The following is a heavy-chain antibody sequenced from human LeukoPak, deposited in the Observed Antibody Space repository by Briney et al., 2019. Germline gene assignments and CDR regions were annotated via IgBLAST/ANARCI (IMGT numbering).Heavy chain of an antibody. Sequence: SETLSLTCTVSGGSLSPYYWTWIRQPPGKGLEWIGYIYHTGTTRYDPSLNSRVTISVETSKNQFSLRLNSVTAADTAIYYCARLDSGDHGNIPHWGQGTLVTVSS. J-gene: IGHJ1*01. D-gene: IGHD1-26*01. CDR1: GGSLSPYY. CDR2: IYHTGTT. V-gene: IGHV4-59*08. CDR3: ARLDSGDHGNIPH.